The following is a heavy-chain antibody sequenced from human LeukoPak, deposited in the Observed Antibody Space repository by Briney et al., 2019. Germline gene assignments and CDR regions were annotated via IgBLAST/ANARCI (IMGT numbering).Heavy chain of an antibody. CDR2: INTNTEKS. D-gene: IGHD3-16*02. V-gene: IGHV7-4-1*02. CDR3: ARAFQRLGELSLPDY. CDR1: GYSITNYA. J-gene: IGHJ4*02. Sequence: ASVKVSCKASGYSITNYAILWVRQAPGQGLEWMGWINTNTEKSTYAPGFTGRYVFSLDTSVSTTYLQISSLKAEDTAVYYCARAFQRLGELSLPDYWGQGTLVTVSS.